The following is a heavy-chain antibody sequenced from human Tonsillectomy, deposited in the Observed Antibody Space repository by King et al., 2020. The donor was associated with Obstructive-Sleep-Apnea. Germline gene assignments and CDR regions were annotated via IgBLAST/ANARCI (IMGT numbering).Heavy chain of an antibody. J-gene: IGHJ4*02. CDR2: IFWDDDN. D-gene: IGHD3-9*01. V-gene: IGHV2-5*02. Sequence: TLKESGPTLVKPTQTLTLTCTFSGSSLSSTGGGVGWIRQSPGKALECLAVIFWDDDNRYSPSLKSRLTITKDTSKNQVVLTMTSMDPVDTGTYYCAHSQITILDYFDYWGQGTLVTVSS. CDR1: GSSLSSTGGG. CDR3: AHSQITILDYFDY.